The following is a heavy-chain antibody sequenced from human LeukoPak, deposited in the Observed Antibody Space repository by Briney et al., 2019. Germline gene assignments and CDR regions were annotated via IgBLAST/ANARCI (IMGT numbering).Heavy chain of an antibody. V-gene: IGHV3-21*01. CDR3: AQGGSPMYYFDY. CDR2: ISSSSSYI. D-gene: IGHD3-10*01. CDR1: GFTFSSYS. Sequence: GGSLRLSCAASGFTFSSYSMNWVRQAPGKGLEWVSSISSSSSYIYYADSVKGRFTISRDNAKNSLYLQMNSLRAEDTAVYYCAQGGSPMYYFDYWGQGTLVTVSS. J-gene: IGHJ4*02.